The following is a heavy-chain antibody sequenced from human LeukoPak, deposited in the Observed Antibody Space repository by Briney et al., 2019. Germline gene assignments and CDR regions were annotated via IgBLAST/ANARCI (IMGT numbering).Heavy chain of an antibody. J-gene: IGHJ4*02. CDR1: GFTFSSYN. D-gene: IGHD5-18*01. CDR2: ISSSSSYI. V-gene: IGHV3-21*01. CDR3: ARDPAGYSYGEDDWNY. Sequence: GGSLRLSCAASGFTFSSYNMNWVRQAPGKGLEWVSSISSSSSYIYYADSVKGRFTISRDNAKNSLYLQMNSLRAEDTAVYYCARDPAGYSYGEDDWNYWGQGTLVTVSS.